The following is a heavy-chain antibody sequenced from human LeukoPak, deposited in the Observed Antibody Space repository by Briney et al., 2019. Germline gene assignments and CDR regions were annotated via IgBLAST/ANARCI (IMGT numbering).Heavy chain of an antibody. J-gene: IGHJ4*02. V-gene: IGHV3-23*01. Sequence: GGSLRLSCAASGFTFSSYAMSWVRQAPGKGLEWVSAISGSGGSTYYADSVRGRFTISRDNSKNTLYLQMNSLRAEDTAVYYCARDRVGATTNFDYWGQGTLVTVSS. CDR1: GFTFSSYA. D-gene: IGHD1-26*01. CDR2: ISGSGGST. CDR3: ARDRVGATTNFDY.